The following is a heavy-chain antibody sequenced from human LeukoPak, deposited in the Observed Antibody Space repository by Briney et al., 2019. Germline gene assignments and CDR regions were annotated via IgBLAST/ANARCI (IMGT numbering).Heavy chain of an antibody. J-gene: IGHJ4*02. Sequence: SETLSLTCAVYGGSFSGYYWSWIRQPPGKGLEWIGEINHSGSTNYNPSLKSRVTISVDTSKNQFSLKLSSVTAADTAVYYCARHRRRTYYYDSSGYYLDYWGQGTLVTVSS. D-gene: IGHD3-22*01. CDR1: GGSFSGYY. V-gene: IGHV4-34*01. CDR2: INHSGST. CDR3: ARHRRRTYYYDSSGYYLDY.